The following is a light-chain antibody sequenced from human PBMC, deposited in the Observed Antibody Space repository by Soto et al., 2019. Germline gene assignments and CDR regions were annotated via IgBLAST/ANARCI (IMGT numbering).Light chain of an antibody. V-gene: IGKV3-20*01. CDR3: QQYVSSPWA. CDR2: DAS. CDR1: QSVSSY. Sequence: EIVLTQSPATLSLSPVERATLSCRASQSVSSYLAWYQQKPGQAPRLLIYDASNRATGIPDRFTGSGSGTDFTLTISRLEPEDFAVYYCQQYVSSPWAFGQGTKVDIK. J-gene: IGKJ1*01.